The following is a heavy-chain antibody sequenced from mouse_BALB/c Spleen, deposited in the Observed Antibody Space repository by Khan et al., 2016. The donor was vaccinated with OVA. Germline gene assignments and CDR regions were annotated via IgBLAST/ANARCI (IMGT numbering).Heavy chain of an antibody. CDR1: GFSLTTYG. J-gene: IGHJ3*01. V-gene: IGHV2-4-1*01. CDR3: ARNSYMYDFTY. Sequence: QVQLKESGPGLVRPSQTLSITCTVSGFSLTTYGVHWIRQSPGQGLEWLGVIRSGGNTEYNAAFISRLSIIKDNFKSPVFFKMNSLQADDTATYYCARNSYMYDFTYWGQGTLVTVSA. CDR2: IRSGGNT. D-gene: IGHD2-14*01.